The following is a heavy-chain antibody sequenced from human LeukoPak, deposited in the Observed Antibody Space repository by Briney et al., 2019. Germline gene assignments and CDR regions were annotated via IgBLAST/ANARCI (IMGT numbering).Heavy chain of an antibody. CDR1: GFTFSTHA. V-gene: IGHV3-30*02. D-gene: IGHD3-16*02. CDR2: IWFDGKNT. CDR3: ARDARVVDYVWGSYRYEGYYFDY. Sequence: GGSLRLSCAASGFTFSTHAMHWVRQAPAKGLEWVAMIWFDGKNTHYVDSVKGRFTISRDNSKNTLYLQMNSLRAEDTAVYYCARDARVVDYVWGSYRYEGYYFDYWGQGTLVTVSS. J-gene: IGHJ4*02.